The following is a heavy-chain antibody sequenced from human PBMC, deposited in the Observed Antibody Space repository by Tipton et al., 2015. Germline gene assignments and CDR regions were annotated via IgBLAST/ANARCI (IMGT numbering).Heavy chain of an antibody. CDR1: GGSVSRGSYY. J-gene: IGHJ3*02. V-gene: IGHV4-61*01. CDR3: ARNGAYTDAFDI. CDR2: IYYSGST. Sequence: TLSLTCTVSGGSVSRGSYYWSWIRQPPGKGLQWIGYIYYSGSTNYNPSLKSRVTISVDTSKNQFSLRLSSVTAADTAVYYCARNGAYTDAFDIWGQGTMVTVSS. D-gene: IGHD2-8*01.